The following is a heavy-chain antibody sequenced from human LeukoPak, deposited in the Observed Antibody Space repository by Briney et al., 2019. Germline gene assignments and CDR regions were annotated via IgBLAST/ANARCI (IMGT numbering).Heavy chain of an antibody. J-gene: IGHJ4*02. CDR3: ATAGGFCSSDCRYYFDS. D-gene: IGHD2-21*02. CDR2: IWHDGSEK. Sequence: PGGSLTLSCSTSDFTFSSHAMHWVRQVPGKGLEWVAVIWHDGSEKYYEDSVKGRFSISRDNSMNTLFLRMKSLRAEDTAVYYCATAGGFCSSDCRYYFDSWGQGTLVTVSS. V-gene: IGHV3-33*01. CDR1: DFTFSSHA.